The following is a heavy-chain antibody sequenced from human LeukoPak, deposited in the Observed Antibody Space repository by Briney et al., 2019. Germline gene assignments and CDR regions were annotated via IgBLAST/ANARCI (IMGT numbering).Heavy chain of an antibody. V-gene: IGHV3-48*04. CDR3: ATPAAGPRAEYSQH. CDR2: ISSSSSTI. D-gene: IGHD6-13*01. J-gene: IGHJ1*01. Sequence: GGSLRLSCAASGFTFSSYSMNWVRQAPGKGLEWVSYISSSSSTIYYADSLKGRFTVSRDNAKNSLYLQMNSLRAEDTAVYYCATPAAGPRAEYSQHWGQGTLVTVSP. CDR1: GFTFSSYS.